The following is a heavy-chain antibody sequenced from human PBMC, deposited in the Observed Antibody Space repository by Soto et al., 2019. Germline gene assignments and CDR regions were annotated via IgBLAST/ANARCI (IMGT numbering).Heavy chain of an antibody. V-gene: IGHV3-33*01. J-gene: IGHJ4*02. CDR3: ARDGGYYYDSSGYYYDY. Sequence: GGSLRLSCAASGFTFSSYGMHWVRQAPGKGLEWVAVIWYDGSNKYYADSVKGRFTISRDNSKNTLYLQMNSLRAEDTAVYYCARDGGYYYDSSGYYYDYWGQGTLVTVSS. CDR1: GFTFSSYG. CDR2: IWYDGSNK. D-gene: IGHD3-22*01.